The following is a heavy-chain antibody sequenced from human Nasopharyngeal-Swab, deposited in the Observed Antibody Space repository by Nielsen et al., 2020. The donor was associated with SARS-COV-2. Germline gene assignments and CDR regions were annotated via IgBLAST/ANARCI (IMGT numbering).Heavy chain of an antibody. V-gene: IGHV3-23*01. Sequence: VRQAPGKGLEWVSAISGSGGSTYYADSVKGRFTISRDNSKNTLYLQMNSLRAEDTAVYYCAKGLLAGDAFDIWGQGTMVTVSS. CDR3: AKGLLAGDAFDI. CDR2: ISGSGGST. J-gene: IGHJ3*02. D-gene: IGHD2-21*01.